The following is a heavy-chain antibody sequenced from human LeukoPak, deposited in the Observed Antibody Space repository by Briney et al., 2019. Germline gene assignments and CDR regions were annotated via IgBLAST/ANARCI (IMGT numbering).Heavy chain of an antibody. J-gene: IGHJ4*02. D-gene: IGHD5-18*01. Sequence: KPSETLSLTCTVSGGSISSYYWSWIRQPPGKGLEWIGYIYYSGSTNYNPSLKSRVTISVDTSKNQFSLKLSSVTAADTAVYYCAREPRYGYVDYWGQGTLVTVSS. CDR2: IYYSGST. V-gene: IGHV4-59*01. CDR1: GGSISSYY. CDR3: AREPRYGYVDY.